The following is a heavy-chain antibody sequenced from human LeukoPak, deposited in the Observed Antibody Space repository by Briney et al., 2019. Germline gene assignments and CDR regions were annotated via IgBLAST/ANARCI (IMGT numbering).Heavy chain of an antibody. Sequence: GGSLRLCCAASGFTFSKAWMRWVRQAPGKGLEWVGRIKSKTDGGTTGYAAPVTGRFTISSDDSKNTLYLQMNSLKTQDTAVYYCTTASYSNAFDIWGQGTMVTVSS. CDR2: IKSKTDGGTT. D-gene: IGHD1-26*01. CDR1: GFTFSKAW. V-gene: IGHV3-15*01. CDR3: TTASYSNAFDI. J-gene: IGHJ3*02.